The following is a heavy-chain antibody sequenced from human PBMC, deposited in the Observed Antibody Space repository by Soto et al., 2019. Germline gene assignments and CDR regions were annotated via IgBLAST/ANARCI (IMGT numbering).Heavy chain of an antibody. CDR1: GFTFSSYA. Sequence: PGGSLRLSCAASGFTFSSYAMSWVRQAPGKGLEWVSAISGSGGSTYYADSVKGRFTISRDNSKNTLYLQMNSLRAEDTAVYYCAKGSTYYYDSSGYYHNDYWGQGTLVTVYS. J-gene: IGHJ4*02. CDR2: ISGSGGST. V-gene: IGHV3-23*01. CDR3: AKGSTYYYDSSGYYHNDY. D-gene: IGHD3-22*01.